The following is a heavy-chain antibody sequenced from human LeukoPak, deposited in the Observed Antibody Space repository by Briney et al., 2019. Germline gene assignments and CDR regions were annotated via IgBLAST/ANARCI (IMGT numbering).Heavy chain of an antibody. D-gene: IGHD3-3*01. CDR1: GFTFSSYS. CDR2: ISGSGGST. V-gene: IGHV3-23*01. J-gene: IGHJ4*02. Sequence: PGGSLRLSCAASGFTFSSYSMNWVRQAPGKGLEWVSAISGSGGSTYYADSVKGRFTISRDNSKNTLYLQMNSLRAEDTAVYYCAKVTTIFGVVDNWGQGTLVTVSS. CDR3: AKVTTIFGVVDN.